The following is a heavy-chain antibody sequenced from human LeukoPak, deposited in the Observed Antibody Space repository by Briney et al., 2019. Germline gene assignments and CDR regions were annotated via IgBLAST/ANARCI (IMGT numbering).Heavy chain of an antibody. D-gene: IGHD6-19*01. CDR3: AGGTGWSFVY. CDR1: GFTFSSYW. V-gene: IGHV3-7*01. CDR2: IKQDGSEK. Sequence: GGSLRLSRVVSGFTFSSYWMNWVRQAPGKGLEWVANIKQDGSEKYYVDSVKGRFTISRDNAKSSLYLQMNSLRAEDTAVYYCAGGTGWSFVYWGEGTLVTVSS. J-gene: IGHJ4*02.